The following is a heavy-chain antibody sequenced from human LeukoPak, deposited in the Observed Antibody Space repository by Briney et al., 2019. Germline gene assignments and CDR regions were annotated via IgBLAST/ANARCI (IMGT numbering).Heavy chain of an antibody. D-gene: IGHD3-22*01. V-gene: IGHV3-48*04. CDR3: ARAIYNYYDSSGYFDAFDI. J-gene: IGHJ3*02. CDR2: ISSSGSTI. CDR1: GFTFSNYG. Sequence: GGSLRLSCAASGFTFSNYGMHWVRQAPGKGLEWVSYISSSGSTIYYADSVKGRFTISRDNAKNSLYLQMNSLRAEDTAVYYCARAIYNYYDSSGYFDAFDIWGQGTMVTVSS.